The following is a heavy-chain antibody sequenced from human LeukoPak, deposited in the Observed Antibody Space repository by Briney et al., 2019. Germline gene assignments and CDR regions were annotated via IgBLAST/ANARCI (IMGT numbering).Heavy chain of an antibody. CDR3: ARAKGSSWTRPVDY. CDR1: GFTFSSYA. D-gene: IGHD6-13*01. Sequence: GGSLRLSCAASGFTFSSYAMHWVRQAPGKGLEWVAVISYDGSNKYYADSVKGRFTISRDNSKNTLYLQMNSLRAEDTAVYYCARAKGSSWTRPVDYWGQGTLVTVSS. CDR2: ISYDGSNK. J-gene: IGHJ4*02. V-gene: IGHV3-30-3*01.